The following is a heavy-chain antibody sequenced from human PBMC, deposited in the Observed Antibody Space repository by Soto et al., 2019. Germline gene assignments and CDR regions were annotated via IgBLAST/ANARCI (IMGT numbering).Heavy chain of an antibody. CDR3: ARGGRGYSHGYY. CDR2: ISAYNGNT. D-gene: IGHD5-18*01. J-gene: IGHJ4*02. Sequence: APVNRSCNASGYRMTVDISSCRRMTPGQGLEWMGWISAYNGNTNYAQKLQGRVTMTTDTSTSTAYMELRSLRSDDTAVYYCARGGRGYSHGYYWGQGTLVTVSS. CDR1: GYRMTVDI. V-gene: IGHV1-18*01.